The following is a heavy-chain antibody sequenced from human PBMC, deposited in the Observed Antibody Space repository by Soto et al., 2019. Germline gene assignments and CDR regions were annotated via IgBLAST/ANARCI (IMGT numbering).Heavy chain of an antibody. CDR3: ATDRLLGSSGWYYFDY. V-gene: IGHV1-24*01. CDR2: FDPEDGET. J-gene: IGHJ4*02. D-gene: IGHD6-19*01. CDR1: GYTLTELS. Sequence: ASVKVSCKVSGYTLTELSMHWVRQAPGKGLEWMGGFDPEDGETIYAQKFQGRVTMTEDTSTDTAYMELSSLRSEDTAVYYCATDRLLGSSGWYYFDYRGQGTLLTVSS.